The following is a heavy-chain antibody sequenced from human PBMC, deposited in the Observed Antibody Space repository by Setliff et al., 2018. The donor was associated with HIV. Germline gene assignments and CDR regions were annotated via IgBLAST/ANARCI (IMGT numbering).Heavy chain of an antibody. Sequence: PSETLSLTCAVYGGSFSSHYWSWIRQPPGKGLEWIGEINHSGNTNFIPSLKSRLTISVDTSKNQFSLILSSVTAADTAVYYCARDLHSTSYYHLDYWGQGTLVTSPQ. D-gene: IGHD3-9*01. J-gene: IGHJ4*02. CDR1: GGSFSSHY. CDR2: INHSGNT. V-gene: IGHV4-34*01. CDR3: ARDLHSTSYYHLDY.